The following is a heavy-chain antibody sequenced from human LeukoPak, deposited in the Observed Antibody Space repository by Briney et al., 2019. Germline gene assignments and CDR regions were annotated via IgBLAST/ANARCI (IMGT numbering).Heavy chain of an antibody. D-gene: IGHD3-10*01. J-gene: IGHJ6*03. V-gene: IGHV4-61*01. CDR2: MYYSESP. CDR3: ARAYGSGPYYYYMDV. Sequence: SQTLSLTCTVSGGSISSGSYYWSWIRQPPGKGLEYIGYMYYSESPNYNPSLKNRVTFSVEMSKNQFSLKLNSVTAADTAVYYCARAYGSGPYYYYMDVWGKGTTVIVSS. CDR1: GGSISSGSYY.